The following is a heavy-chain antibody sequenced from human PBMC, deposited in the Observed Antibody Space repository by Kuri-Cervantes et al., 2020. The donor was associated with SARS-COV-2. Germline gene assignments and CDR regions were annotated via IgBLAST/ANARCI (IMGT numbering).Heavy chain of an antibody. D-gene: IGHD5-12*01. CDR2: INHSGST. CDR1: GGSISGYY. V-gene: IGHV4-34*01. CDR3: ARRRGYSGYVDRPSYFDY. J-gene: IGHJ4*02. Sequence: ESLKISCTVSGGSISGYYWSWIRQPPGKGLEWIGEINHSGSTNYNPSLKSRVTISVDTSKNQFSLKLSSVTAADTAVYYCARRRGYSGYVDRPSYFDYWGQGTLVTVSS.